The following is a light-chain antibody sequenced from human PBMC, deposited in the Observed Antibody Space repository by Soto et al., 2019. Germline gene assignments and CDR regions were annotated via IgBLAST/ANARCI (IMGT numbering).Light chain of an antibody. Sequence: IVLTESASALSLSPGQRATLSSRTSESVCSDFLAWYQQRPGQPTRILIFGASGRATGIPDRFSGSGSGTDFTLTIRRLEPEDFAVYYCQQYGSLSWAFGQGTKLDI. J-gene: IGKJ1*01. CDR1: ESVCSDF. CDR3: QQYGSLSWA. V-gene: IGKV3-20*01. CDR2: GAS.